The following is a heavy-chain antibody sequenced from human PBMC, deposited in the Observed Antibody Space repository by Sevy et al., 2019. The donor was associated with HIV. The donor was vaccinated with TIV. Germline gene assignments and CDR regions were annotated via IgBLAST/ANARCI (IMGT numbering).Heavy chain of an antibody. Sequence: GGSLRLSCAASGFTFSSYSMNWVRQAPGKGLEWVSYISSSSSTIYYADSVKGRFTISRDNAKNSLYLQMNSLGAEDTAVYYCARDHREDIVVVPAAIGYWGQGTLVNVSS. V-gene: IGHV3-48*01. J-gene: IGHJ4*02. CDR1: GFTFSSYS. CDR2: ISSSSSTI. D-gene: IGHD2-2*01. CDR3: ARDHREDIVVVPAAIGY.